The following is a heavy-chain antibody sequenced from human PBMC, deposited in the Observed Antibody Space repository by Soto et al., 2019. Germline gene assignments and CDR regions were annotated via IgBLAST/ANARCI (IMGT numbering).Heavy chain of an antibody. D-gene: IGHD5-12*01. CDR3: ARTNIVATTRYDFDY. J-gene: IGHJ4*02. CDR1: GFSLSNARMG. V-gene: IGHV2-26*01. Sequence: VSGPTLVNPTETLTLTCTVSGFSLSNARMGVSWIRQPPGKALEWLAHIFSNDEKSYSTSLKSRLTISKDTSKSQVVLTMTNMDPVDTATYYCARTNIVATTRYDFDYWGQGTLVTVSS. CDR2: IFSNDEK.